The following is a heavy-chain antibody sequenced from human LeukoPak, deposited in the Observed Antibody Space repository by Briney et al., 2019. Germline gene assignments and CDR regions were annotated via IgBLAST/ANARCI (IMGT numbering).Heavy chain of an antibody. V-gene: IGHV4-39*07. CDR2: INHSGST. J-gene: IGHJ4*02. Sequence: PSETLSLTCTVSGGSISSSSYYWSWIRQPPGKGLEWIGEINHSGSTNYNPSLKSRVTISVDTSKNQFSLKLSCVTAADTAVYYCARGLRCRSSTSCHRPALDYWGQGTLVTVSS. CDR3: ARGLRCRSSTSCHRPALDY. CDR1: GGSISSSSYY. D-gene: IGHD2-2*01.